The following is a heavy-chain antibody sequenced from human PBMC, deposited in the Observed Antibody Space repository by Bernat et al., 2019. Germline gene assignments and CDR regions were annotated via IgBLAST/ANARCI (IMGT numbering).Heavy chain of an antibody. CDR3: AGERCTGGGCYSVGAIDI. V-gene: IGHV3-48*03. J-gene: IGHJ3*02. CDR2: ISSRSTAI. Sequence: EVQLVESGGGLVQPGGSLRLSCAASGFTFSNYEMNWVRQAPGKGLEWVSYISSRSTAIYYADSVKGRFTISRDNPRNSLYLQMNSLRAEDTAVYYCAGERCTGGGCYSVGAIDIWGQGTMVTVSS. CDR1: GFTFSNYE. D-gene: IGHD2-15*01.